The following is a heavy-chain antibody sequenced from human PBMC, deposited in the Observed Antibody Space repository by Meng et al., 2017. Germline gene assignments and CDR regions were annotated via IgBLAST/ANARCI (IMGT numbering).Heavy chain of an antibody. D-gene: IGHD6-13*01. V-gene: IGHV3-11*01. CDR1: GFTFSDYY. CDR3: ARARGSIAAAGTGIYYFDY. J-gene: IGHJ4*02. Sequence: GGSLRLSCAASGFTFSDYYMSWIRQAPGKGLEWVSYISSSGSTIYYADSVKGRFTISRDNAKNSLYLQMNSLRAEDTAVYYCARARGSIAAAGTGIYYFDYWGQGTLVTVSS. CDR2: ISSSGSTI.